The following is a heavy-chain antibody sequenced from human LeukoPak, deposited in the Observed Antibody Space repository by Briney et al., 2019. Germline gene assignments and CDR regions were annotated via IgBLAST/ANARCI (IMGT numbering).Heavy chain of an antibody. CDR1: GGSFSSSSYY. V-gene: IGHV4-39*07. CDR2: INYRGSN. Sequence: PSETLSLTCTVSGGSFSSSSYYWGWIRQPPGKGLEWVGSINYRGSNYHNSSLKSRVTISIDTSKNHFSLRLSSVTAADTAVYYCARGHDYYGSGRQSWFDPWGQGTLVTVSS. J-gene: IGHJ5*02. CDR3: ARGHDYYGSGRQSWFDP. D-gene: IGHD3-10*01.